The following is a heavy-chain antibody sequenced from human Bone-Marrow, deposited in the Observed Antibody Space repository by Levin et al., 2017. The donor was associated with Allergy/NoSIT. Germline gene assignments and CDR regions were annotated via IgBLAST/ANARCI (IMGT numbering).Heavy chain of an antibody. V-gene: IGHV7-4-1*02. J-gene: IGHJ3*02. Sequence: ASVKVSCKASGYTFTSYAMNWVRQAPGQGLEWMGWINTNTGNPTYAQGFTGRFVFSLDTSVSTAYLQISSLKAEDTAVYYCARSEGGTMVQGVIINDAFDSWGQGTMVTVSS. CDR2: INTNTGNP. CDR3: ARSEGGTMVQGVIINDAFDS. D-gene: IGHD3-10*01. CDR1: GYTFTSYA.